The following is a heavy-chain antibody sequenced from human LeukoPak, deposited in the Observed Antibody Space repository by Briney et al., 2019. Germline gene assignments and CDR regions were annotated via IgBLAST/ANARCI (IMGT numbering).Heavy chain of an antibody. Sequence: GGSLRLSCAASGFTFSSYAMSWVRQAPGKGLEWVSAISGSGGSTYYADSVKGRFTISRDNSKNTLYLQMNSLRAEDTAVYYCARDRFDIIRWSQSLDYWGQGTLVTVSS. CDR1: GFTFSSYA. CDR3: ARDRFDIIRWSQSLDY. V-gene: IGHV3-23*01. D-gene: IGHD4-23*01. J-gene: IGHJ4*02. CDR2: ISGSGGST.